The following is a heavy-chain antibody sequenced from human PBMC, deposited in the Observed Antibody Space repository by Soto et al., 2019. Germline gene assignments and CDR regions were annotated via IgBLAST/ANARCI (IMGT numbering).Heavy chain of an antibody. J-gene: IGHJ6*02. CDR2: MSGSGASI. D-gene: IGHD1-20*01. V-gene: IGHV3-23*01. CDR3: ARDNWNGPYYGLDV. CDR1: QFTFNIDA. Sequence: EVQLLESGGGLVQSGESLTLSCVASQFTFNIDAMTWVRQAPGKGLEWVSSMSGSGASIYYADSVKGRFTISRDKSKKTLYLQMNSLRAEDTAVYWCARDNWNGPYYGLDVWGQGTTVTVS.